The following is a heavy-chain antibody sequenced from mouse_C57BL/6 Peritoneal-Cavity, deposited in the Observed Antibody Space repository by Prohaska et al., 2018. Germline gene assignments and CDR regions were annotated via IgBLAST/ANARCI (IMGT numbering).Heavy chain of an antibody. CDR3: TSSIYSYPIDY. Sequence: EVKLEESGGGLVQPAGSMKLSCVASGFTFSNYWMNWVRQSPEKGLEWVAQIRVEYDNYATHYAESVKGRFTISRDDSKSMVYLQINNLRAEYTRIYYCTSSIYSYPIDYWCQGPSVTVSS. D-gene: IGHD2-1*01. CDR2: IRVEYDNYAT. V-gene: IGHV6-3*01. J-gene: IGHJ4*01. CDR1: GFTFSNYW.